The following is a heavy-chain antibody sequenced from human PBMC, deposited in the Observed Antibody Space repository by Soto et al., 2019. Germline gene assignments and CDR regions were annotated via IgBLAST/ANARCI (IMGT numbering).Heavy chain of an antibody. V-gene: IGHV3-30*18. CDR1: GFTFSSYG. J-gene: IGHJ4*02. CDR2: ILYDGKNY. CDR3: AKDVSSGGRYFDS. Sequence: GVSLRLSCAASGFTFSSYGMHWVRQAPGKGLEWVAFILYDGKNYYYGDSVKGRFTVSRDNSKNTLYLQMNSLRPDDTALYYCAKDVSSGGRYFDSWGQGIPVTV. D-gene: IGHD3-10*01.